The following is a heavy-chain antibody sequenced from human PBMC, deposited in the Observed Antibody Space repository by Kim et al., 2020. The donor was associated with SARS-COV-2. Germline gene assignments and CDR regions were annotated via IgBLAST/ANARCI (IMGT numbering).Heavy chain of an antibody. CDR2: IFHSGST. Sequence: SETLSLTCAVSGGSIGSSNWWSWVRQPPGKGLEWIAEIFHSGSTNYNPSLESRVTMSIDKSKNQFFLKVTSVTAADTAMYYCARGSVKGYSYGHDNHWFFDLWGRGTLVSVSS. D-gene: IGHD5-18*01. CDR3: ARGSVKGYSYGHDNHWFFDL. V-gene: IGHV4-4*02. J-gene: IGHJ2*01. CDR1: GGSIGSSNW.